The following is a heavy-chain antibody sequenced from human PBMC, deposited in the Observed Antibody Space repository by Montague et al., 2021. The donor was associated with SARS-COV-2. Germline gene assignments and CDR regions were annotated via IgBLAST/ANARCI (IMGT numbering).Heavy chain of an antibody. V-gene: IGHV3-74*01. CDR2: INTDGSKA. CDR1: GFTLSTHW. J-gene: IGHJ6*03. CDR3: VRWEVSDDGYYYMDV. D-gene: IGHD4-23*01. Sequence: SLRLSCAASGFTLSTHWMHWVRQAPGKGLTWVSLINTDGSKAFYGDPVKGRFTISRDNAKNTLFLQMGSLRVEDTAVYYCVRWEVSDDGYYYMDVWGKGTTVTVSS.